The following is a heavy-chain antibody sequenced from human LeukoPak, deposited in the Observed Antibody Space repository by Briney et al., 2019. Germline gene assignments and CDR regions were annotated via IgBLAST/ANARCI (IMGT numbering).Heavy chain of an antibody. CDR2: FSFDETTI. CDR1: GFPFSNFW. D-gene: IGHD6-6*01. V-gene: IGHV3-74*01. Sequence: GGSLRLSCEASGFPFSNFWMHWVRQAPGQGLVWVSRFSFDETTIDYADPVKGRFTISRDNARNTLYLQMNSPTAEDTAVYYCASAHARPYYYGMDVWGQGTTVTVSS. CDR3: ASAHARPYYYGMDV. J-gene: IGHJ6*02.